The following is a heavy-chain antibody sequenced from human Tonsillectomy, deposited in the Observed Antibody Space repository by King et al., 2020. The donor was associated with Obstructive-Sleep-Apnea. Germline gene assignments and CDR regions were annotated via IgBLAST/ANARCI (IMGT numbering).Heavy chain of an antibody. D-gene: IGHD1-26*01. Sequence: QLQESGPGLVKPSQTLSLTCTVSGGSISSGGYYWSWIRQHPGKGLEWIGYIYYSGSTSSNPSLKSRVTISVDTSKNQFSLKLSSLTAADTAVYSCARAGSWETVPDFDYWGQGTLVTVSS. CDR2: IYYSGST. CDR1: GGSISSGGYY. CDR3: ARAGSWETVPDFDY. V-gene: IGHV4-31*03. J-gene: IGHJ4*02.